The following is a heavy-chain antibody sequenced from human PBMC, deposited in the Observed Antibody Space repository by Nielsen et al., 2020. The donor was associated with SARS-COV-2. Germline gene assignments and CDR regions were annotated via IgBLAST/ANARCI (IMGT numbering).Heavy chain of an antibody. CDR3: ARDRITMRACDY. Sequence: GGSLRLSCAASGFTFSSYAMSWVRQAPGKGLEWVSAISGSGGSTYYADSVKGRFTISRDNAKNSLYLQMNSLRAEDTAVYYCARDRITMRACDYWGQGTLVTVSS. CDR1: GFTFSSYA. V-gene: IGHV3-23*01. D-gene: IGHD3-22*01. CDR2: ISGSGGST. J-gene: IGHJ4*02.